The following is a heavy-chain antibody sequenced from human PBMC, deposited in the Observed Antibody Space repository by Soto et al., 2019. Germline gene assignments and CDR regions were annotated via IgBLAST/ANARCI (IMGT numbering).Heavy chain of an antibody. CDR2: MNPNSGNT. D-gene: IGHD3-16*02. V-gene: IGHV1-8*01. CDR1: GYTFTSYD. CDR3: ARSYVWGSYLDLYGMDV. J-gene: IGHJ6*02. Sequence: GSSVKVSCKASGYTFTSYDINWVRHATGQGLEWMGWMNPNSGNTGYAQKFQGRVTMTRNTSISTAYMELSSLRSEDTAVHYCARSYVWGSYLDLYGMDVWGQGTTVTVSS.